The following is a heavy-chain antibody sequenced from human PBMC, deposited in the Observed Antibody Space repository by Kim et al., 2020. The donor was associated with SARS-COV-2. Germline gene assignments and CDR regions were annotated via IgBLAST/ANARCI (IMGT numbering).Heavy chain of an antibody. CDR3: ARDLYVQAADY. Sequence: YADSVKGRFTISRDSAQNSLYLQMNSLRAEDTAVYYCARDLYVQAADYWGQGTLVTVSS. V-gene: IGHV3-11*01. D-gene: IGHD3-10*01. J-gene: IGHJ4*02.